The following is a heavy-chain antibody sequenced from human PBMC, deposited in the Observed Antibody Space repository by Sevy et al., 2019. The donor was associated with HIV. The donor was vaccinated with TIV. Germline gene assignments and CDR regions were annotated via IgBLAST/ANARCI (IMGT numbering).Heavy chain of an antibody. Sequence: GGSLRLSCAASGFTFSSYWMSWVHQAPGKGLEWVANIKQDGSEKYYVDSVKGRFTISRDNAKNSLYLQMNSLRAEDTAVYYCARNDWFHYYGMDVWGQGTTVTVSS. D-gene: IGHD3-9*01. CDR3: ARNDWFHYYGMDV. CDR2: IKQDGSEK. V-gene: IGHV3-7*03. J-gene: IGHJ6*02. CDR1: GFTFSSYW.